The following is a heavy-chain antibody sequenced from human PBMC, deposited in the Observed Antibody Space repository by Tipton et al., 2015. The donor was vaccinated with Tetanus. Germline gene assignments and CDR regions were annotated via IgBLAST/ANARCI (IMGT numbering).Heavy chain of an antibody. CDR3: ATYYYDSSGYYGCLDY. Sequence: QVQLVQSGAEVKKPGASVKVSCKASGYTFTSYYMHWVRQAPGQGLEWMGIINPSGGSTSYAQKFQGRVTMTRDTSTSTVYMELSSLRSEDTAVYYCATYYYDSSGYYGCLDYWGQGTLVTVSS. D-gene: IGHD3-22*01. CDR2: INPSGGST. J-gene: IGHJ4*02. CDR1: GYTFTSYY. V-gene: IGHV1-46*01.